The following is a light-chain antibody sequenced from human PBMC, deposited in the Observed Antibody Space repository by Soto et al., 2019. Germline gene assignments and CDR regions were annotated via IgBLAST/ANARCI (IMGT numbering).Light chain of an antibody. CDR1: SSNIGSNF. Sequence: QPVLTQPPSASGNPGQRVTISCSGSSSNIGSNFVYWYQQLPGTAPTLLIYRTNQRPSGVPDRFSGSKSATSASLAISGLRSEDEADYYCATWDDSLSGWVFGGGTKLTVL. CDR3: ATWDDSLSGWV. J-gene: IGLJ3*02. V-gene: IGLV1-47*01. CDR2: RTN.